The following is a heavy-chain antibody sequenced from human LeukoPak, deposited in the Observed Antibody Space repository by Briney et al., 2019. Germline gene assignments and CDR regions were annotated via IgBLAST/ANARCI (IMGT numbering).Heavy chain of an antibody. CDR1: GYTFTGYY. V-gene: IGHV1-2*06. J-gene: IGHJ4*02. CDR3: ARDYASGSWYSDY. Sequence: ASVKVSCKASGYTFTGYYMHWVRQAPGQGLEWMGRINPNSGGTNYAQKFQGRVTMTRDTSISTAYMELSRLRSDDTAVYYCARDYASGSWYSDYWGQGTLVTVSS. D-gene: IGHD3-10*01. CDR2: INPNSGGT.